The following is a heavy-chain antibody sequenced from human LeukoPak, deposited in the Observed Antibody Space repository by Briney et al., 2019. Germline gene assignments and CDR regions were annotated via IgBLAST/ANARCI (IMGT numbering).Heavy chain of an antibody. CDR3: ARVTVGDYYGSGSLDV. D-gene: IGHD3-10*01. Sequence: TSETLSLTCTVSGGSISSYYWSWIRQPPGKGLEWIGYIYYSGSTNYNPSLKSRVTISVDTSKNQFSLKLSSVTAADTAVYYCARVTVGDYYGSGSLDVWGKGTTVTISS. CDR2: IYYSGST. V-gene: IGHV4-59*01. CDR1: GGSISSYY. J-gene: IGHJ6*04.